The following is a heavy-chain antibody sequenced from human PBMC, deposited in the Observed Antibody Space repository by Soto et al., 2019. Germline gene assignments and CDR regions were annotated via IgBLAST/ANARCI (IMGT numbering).Heavy chain of an antibody. J-gene: IGHJ6*02. CDR3: ARHSQVRWESPSYYYGMDV. CDR1: GGSISSSSYY. Sequence: SETLSLTCTVSGGSISSSSYYWGWIRQPPGKGLEWIGSIYYSGSTYYNPSLKSRVTISVDTSKNQFSLKLSSVAAADTAVYYCARHSQVRWESPSYYYGMDVWGQGTTVTVSS. V-gene: IGHV4-39*01. CDR2: IYYSGST. D-gene: IGHD1-26*01.